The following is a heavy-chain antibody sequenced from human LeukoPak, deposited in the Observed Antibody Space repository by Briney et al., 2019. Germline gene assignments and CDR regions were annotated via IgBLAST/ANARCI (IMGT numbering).Heavy chain of an antibody. J-gene: IGHJ4*02. V-gene: IGHV4-38-2*02. CDR3: ARRGYSYGYGY. D-gene: IGHD5-18*01. CDR2: IYHSGST. CDR1: GYSISSGYY. Sequence: PSETLSLTCTVSGYSISSGYYWGWIRQPPGKGLEWIGSIYHSGSTYYNPSLKSRVTISVDTSKNQFSLKLSSVTAADTAVYYCARRGYSYGYGYWGQGTLVTVSS.